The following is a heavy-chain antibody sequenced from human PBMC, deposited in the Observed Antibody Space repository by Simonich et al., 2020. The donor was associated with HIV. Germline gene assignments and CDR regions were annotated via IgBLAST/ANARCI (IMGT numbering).Heavy chain of an antibody. V-gene: IGHV4-34*01. Sequence: VQLQQWGAGLLKPSETLSLPCAVYGGSFSGYYWSGIRQPPGKGLEWMGEINHGGSAKYNPSLKSRVTISVDMSKNKFSLKLGSVTAADTAVYYCARALGHYSTTWYWDYWGQGTLVTVSS. J-gene: IGHJ4*02. CDR3: ARALGHYSTTWYWDY. D-gene: IGHD6-13*01. CDR2: INHGGSA. CDR1: GGSFSGYY.